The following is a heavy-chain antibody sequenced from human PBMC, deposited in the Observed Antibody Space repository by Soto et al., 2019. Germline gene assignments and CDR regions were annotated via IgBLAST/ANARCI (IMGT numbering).Heavy chain of an antibody. CDR2: ISGSSERT. V-gene: IGHV3-23*01. CDR3: AKDPLYYDFWSGPGGWFDP. J-gene: IGHJ5*02. D-gene: IGHD3-3*01. CDR1: GFAFSSYA. Sequence: GGSLRLSCAASGFAFSSYAMSWVRQAPGKGLEWVSSISGSSERTYYADSVKGRFTISRDSSENTLYLQLNSLRADDTALYYCAKDPLYYDFWSGPGGWFDPWGQGTLVTVSS.